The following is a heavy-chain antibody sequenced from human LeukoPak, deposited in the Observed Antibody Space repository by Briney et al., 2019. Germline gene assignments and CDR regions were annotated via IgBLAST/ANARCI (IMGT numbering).Heavy chain of an antibody. D-gene: IGHD3-16*02. CDR3: AGRAITFGRVIVIWSAFDS. J-gene: IGHJ3*02. CDR1: GGSFSGYY. Sequence: PSETLSLTCAVYGGSFSGYYWSWIRQPPGKGLEWIGEINHSGSTNYNPSLKSRVTISVDTSKNQFSLKLSSVTAADTAVYYCAGRAITFGRVIVIWSAFDSWGQGTMVTVSS. CDR2: INHSGST. V-gene: IGHV4-34*01.